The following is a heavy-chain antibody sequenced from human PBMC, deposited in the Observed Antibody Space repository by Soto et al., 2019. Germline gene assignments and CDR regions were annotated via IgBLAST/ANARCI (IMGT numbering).Heavy chain of an antibody. CDR1: GGTFSSYA. Sequence: QVQLVQSGAEVKKPGSSVKVSCKASGGTFSSYAISWVRQAPGQGLEWMGGIIPIFGTANYAQKFQGRVTITADESTRTAYVGVSSLRSEDTAVYYCARTISGIGAAGTDYWGQGTLVPVSS. CDR2: IIPIFGTA. CDR3: ARTISGIGAAGTDY. J-gene: IGHJ4*02. D-gene: IGHD6-13*01. V-gene: IGHV1-69*01.